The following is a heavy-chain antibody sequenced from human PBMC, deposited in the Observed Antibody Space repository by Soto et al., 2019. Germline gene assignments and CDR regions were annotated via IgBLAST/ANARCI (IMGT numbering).Heavy chain of an antibody. V-gene: IGHV3-30*18. CDR2: ISYDGSNK. Sequence: PGGSLRLSCAASGFTFSSYGMHWVRQAPGKGLEWVAVISYDGSNKYYADSVKGRFTISRDNSKNTLYLQMNSLRAEDTAVYYCAKVRRVYCSSTSCPSQIDYFGQGTLVTVSS. D-gene: IGHD2-2*01. J-gene: IGHJ4*02. CDR1: GFTFSSYG. CDR3: AKVRRVYCSSTSCPSQIDY.